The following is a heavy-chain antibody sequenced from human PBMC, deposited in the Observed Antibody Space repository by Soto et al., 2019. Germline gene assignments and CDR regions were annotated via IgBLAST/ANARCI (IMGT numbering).Heavy chain of an antibody. Sequence: PGGSLRLSCAASGFTFSSYAMHWVRQAPGNGLEWVAVISYDGSNKYYADSVKGRFSISRDNSKNTLYLQMNSLRAEDTAVYYCARVRSCSGGSCYFRGSRFDPWGQGSLVTVSS. CDR3: ARVRSCSGGSCYFRGSRFDP. J-gene: IGHJ5*02. CDR2: ISYDGSNK. D-gene: IGHD2-15*01. V-gene: IGHV3-30-3*01. CDR1: GFTFSSYA.